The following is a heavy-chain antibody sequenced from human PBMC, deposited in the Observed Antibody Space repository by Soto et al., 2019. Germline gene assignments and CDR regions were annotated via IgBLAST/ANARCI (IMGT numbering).Heavy chain of an antibody. CDR1: GFSFSSSW. J-gene: IGHJ4*02. CDR3: ARDAAFSRFDY. V-gene: IGHV3-7*01. Sequence: EVQLVESGGDLVQPGGSLRLSCAASGFSFSSSWMTWVRQAPGNGLEWLANINQDGSVTNYVDSVKGRFTISRDNAKNSLFLQMNSLRVDDTAVYYCARDAAFSRFDYWGQETLVTVSS. CDR2: INQDGSVT. D-gene: IGHD6-13*01.